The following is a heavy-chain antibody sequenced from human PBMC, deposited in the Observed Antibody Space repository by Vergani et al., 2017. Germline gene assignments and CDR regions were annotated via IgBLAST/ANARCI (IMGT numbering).Heavy chain of an antibody. CDR3: ARQNPYGSAHVDF. CDR1: GYSVGSGYY. CDR2: VYRNWNT. D-gene: IGHD3-10*01. Sequence: QVDLQESGPGLVKSSETLSLNCAVSGYSVGSGYYWGWIRQPPGRGLGWIGCVYRNWNTYYTSSLRSRATISRDTSKNQFSLRLTSVTAADTAVYYCARQNPYGSAHVDFWGRGVLVTVSA. J-gene: IGHJ4*02. V-gene: IGHV4-38-2*01.